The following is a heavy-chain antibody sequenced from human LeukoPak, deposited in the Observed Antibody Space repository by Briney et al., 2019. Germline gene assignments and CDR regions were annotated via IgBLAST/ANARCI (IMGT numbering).Heavy chain of an antibody. Sequence: GGSLRLSCAASGFTVSSNYMSWVRQAPGKGLEWVSVIYSDGTTYYADSVKGRFTISRDNSKNTLYLQMNSLRVEDTAVYYCARGPSSSWSGTDYWGQGTLVTVSS. CDR3: ARGPSSSWSGTDY. CDR1: GFTVSSNY. J-gene: IGHJ4*02. CDR2: IYSDGTT. D-gene: IGHD6-13*01. V-gene: IGHV3-66*01.